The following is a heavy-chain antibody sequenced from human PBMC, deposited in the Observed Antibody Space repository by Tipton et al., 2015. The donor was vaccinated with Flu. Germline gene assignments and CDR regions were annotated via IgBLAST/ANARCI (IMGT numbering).Heavy chain of an antibody. CDR3: AREMYGSGSWGGYYYYGMDV. V-gene: IGHV4-4*07. J-gene: IGHJ6*02. Sequence: TLSLTCTVSGGSIRSYYWSWIRQPAGKGLEWLGRMYTSGSTNDNPSLKSRVTMSLDTSKNQFSLKLTSVTAADTAVYYCAREMYGSGSWGGYYYYGMDVWGQGTAVTVSS. D-gene: IGHD3-10*01. CDR2: MYTSGST. CDR1: GGSIRSYY.